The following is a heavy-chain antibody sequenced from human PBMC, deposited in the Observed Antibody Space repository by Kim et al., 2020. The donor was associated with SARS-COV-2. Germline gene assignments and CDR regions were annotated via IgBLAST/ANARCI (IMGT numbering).Heavy chain of an antibody. CDR2: IIPIFGTA. V-gene: IGHV1-69*13. D-gene: IGHD3-3*01. Sequence: SVKVSCKASGGTFSSYAISWVRQAPGQGLEWMGGIIPIFGTANYAQKFQGRVTITADESTSTAYMELSSLRSEDTAVYYCARGEELRFLEWLPQQRNYYYYGMDVWGQGTTVTVSS. CDR1: GGTFSSYA. J-gene: IGHJ6*02. CDR3: ARGEELRFLEWLPQQRNYYYYGMDV.